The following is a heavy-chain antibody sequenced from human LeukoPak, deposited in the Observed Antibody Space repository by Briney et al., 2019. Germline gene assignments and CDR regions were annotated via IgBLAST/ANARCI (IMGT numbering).Heavy chain of an antibody. Sequence: SVKVSCKASGGTFSSFDVSWVRQAPGQGLEWMGRIIPILGITNYAQKYQGRVRMTADRTTSTAYMELSSLRSVDTAVYYCARGLAVAATINFDSWGQGTLVTVSS. CDR1: GGTFSSFD. CDR2: IIPILGIT. J-gene: IGHJ4*02. V-gene: IGHV1-69*04. CDR3: ARGLAVAATINFDS. D-gene: IGHD6-19*01.